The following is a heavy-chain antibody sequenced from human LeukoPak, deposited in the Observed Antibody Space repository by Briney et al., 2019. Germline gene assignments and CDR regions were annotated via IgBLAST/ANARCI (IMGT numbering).Heavy chain of an antibody. Sequence: PGGSLRLSCAASGFTFSRYWMTWVRQAPGKGLEWVANIKQDGSEKYYVDSVKGRFTISRDNAKNSLYLQMNSLRAEDTAVYYCAVTYYYGSGSYRDYWGQGTLVTVSS. J-gene: IGHJ4*02. CDR2: IKQDGSEK. V-gene: IGHV3-7*01. CDR1: GFTFSRYW. D-gene: IGHD3-10*01. CDR3: AVTYYYGSGSYRDY.